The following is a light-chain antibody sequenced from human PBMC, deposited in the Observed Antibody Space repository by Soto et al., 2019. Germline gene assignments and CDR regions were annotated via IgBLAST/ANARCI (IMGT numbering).Light chain of an antibody. CDR2: DAS. CDR1: QTISSW. V-gene: IGKV1-5*01. CDR3: QQYNNYPRT. Sequence: DIQMTQSASTLSGSVGDRVTITCRASQTISSWLAWYQQKPGKAPKLLIYDASALPRGVPSRFSGSGSGTEFTLTISNLQPDDFATYFCQQYNNYPRTFGQGTKVDIK. J-gene: IGKJ1*01.